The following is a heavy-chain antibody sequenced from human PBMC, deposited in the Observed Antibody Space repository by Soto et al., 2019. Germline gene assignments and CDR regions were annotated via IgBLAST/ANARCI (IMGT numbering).Heavy chain of an antibody. V-gene: IGHV3-30*18. CDR3: ANFLNPYYYYGMDV. Sequence: QVQLVESGGGVVQPGRSLRLSCAASGFTFSSYGMHWVRQAPCKGLEWVAVISYDGSNKYYADSVKGRFTISRDNSKNTLYLQMNSLRAEDTAVYYCANFLNPYYYYGMDVWGQGTTVTVSS. CDR2: ISYDGSNK. J-gene: IGHJ6*02. CDR1: GFTFSSYG.